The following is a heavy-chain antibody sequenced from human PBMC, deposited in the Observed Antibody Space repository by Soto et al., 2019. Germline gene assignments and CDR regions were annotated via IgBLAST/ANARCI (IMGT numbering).Heavy chain of an antibody. CDR2: IYPGDSDT. D-gene: IGHD6-19*01. J-gene: IGHJ6*02. CDR3: ARQRPSGYSSGWVYDYYGMDV. Sequence: GESLKISCKGSGYSFTSYWIGWVRQMPGKGLEWMGIIYPGDSDTRYSPSFQGQVTISADKSISTAYLQWSSLKASDTAMYYCARQRPSGYSSGWVYDYYGMDVWGQGTTVTDSS. CDR1: GYSFTSYW. V-gene: IGHV5-51*01.